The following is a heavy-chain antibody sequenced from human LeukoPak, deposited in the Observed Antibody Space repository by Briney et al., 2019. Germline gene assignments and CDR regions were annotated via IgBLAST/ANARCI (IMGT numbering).Heavy chain of an antibody. CDR3: ATARGSTYYSDY. Sequence: GGSLRLSCAASGFTFSSYWMNWARQAPGKGLEWVASINHNGNVNYYVDSVKGRFTISRDNAKNSLYLQMNSLRAEDTAIYYCATARGSTYYSDYWGQGTLVTVSS. V-gene: IGHV3-7*03. J-gene: IGHJ4*02. CDR1: GFTFSSYW. CDR2: INHNGNVN. D-gene: IGHD3-10*01.